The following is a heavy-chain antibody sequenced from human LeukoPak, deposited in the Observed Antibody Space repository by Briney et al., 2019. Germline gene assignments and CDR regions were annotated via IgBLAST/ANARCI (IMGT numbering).Heavy chain of an antibody. CDR1: GVSFSGYY. CDR3: ARRAKNYYGSGRPDY. V-gene: IGHV4-34*01. D-gene: IGHD3-10*01. CDR2: INHSGST. Sequence: SETLSLTCAVYGVSFSGYYWSWIRQPPGKGLEWIGEINHSGSTNYNPSLKSRVTISVDTSKNQFSLKLSSVTAADTAVYYCARRAKNYYGSGRPDYWGQGTLVTVSS. J-gene: IGHJ4*02.